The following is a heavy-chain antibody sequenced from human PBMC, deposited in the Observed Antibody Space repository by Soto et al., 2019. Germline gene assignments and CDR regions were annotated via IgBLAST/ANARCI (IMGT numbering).Heavy chain of an antibody. CDR3: ARDKSADSSGYLYYFDY. V-gene: IGHV1-69*06. CDR2: IIPIFGTI. CDR1: GGTFSSDA. D-gene: IGHD3-22*01. Sequence: SVKVSCKPSGGTFSSDAITWVRQAPGQGLEWMGGIIPIFGTINYAQKFQGRVTITADKSTTTAYMELSSLRSEDTAIYYCARDKSADSSGYLYYFDYRGQGTLVTVSS. J-gene: IGHJ4*02.